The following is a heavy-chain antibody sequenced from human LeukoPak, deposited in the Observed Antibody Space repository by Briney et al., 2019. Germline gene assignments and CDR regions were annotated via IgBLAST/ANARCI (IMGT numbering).Heavy chain of an antibody. CDR3: ARGGWSLDL. D-gene: IGHD1-26*01. CDR1: GGSMTGSY. J-gene: IGHJ2*01. Sequence: SETLSLTCTVSGGSMTGSYWSWIRQPPGKGLEWIGYIYYSGTTNYNPPLKSRVTISVDTSKNQFSLKLTSVTAADTAVYFCARGGWSLDLWGRGTLVAVSS. CDR2: IYYSGTT. V-gene: IGHV4-59*01.